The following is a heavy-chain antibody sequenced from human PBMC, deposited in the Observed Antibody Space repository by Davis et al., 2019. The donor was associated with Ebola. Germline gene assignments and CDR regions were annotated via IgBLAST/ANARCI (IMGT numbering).Heavy chain of an antibody. Sequence: GGSLRLSCAASGFTFSSYSLSWVRQAPGKGLEWVSSINTISRYVYYADSVKGRFTISRDNSKNTVYLQMNSLRAEDTAVYYCARAGTAFDIWGQGTMVTVSS. J-gene: IGHJ3*02. D-gene: IGHD3-10*01. CDR3: ARAGTAFDI. V-gene: IGHV3-21*04. CDR1: GFTFSSYS. CDR2: INTISRYV.